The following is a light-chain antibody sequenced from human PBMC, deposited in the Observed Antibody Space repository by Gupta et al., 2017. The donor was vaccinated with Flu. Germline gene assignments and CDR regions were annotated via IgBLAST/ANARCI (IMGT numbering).Light chain of an antibody. J-gene: IGLJ1*01. Sequence: QSALTHPASVSGSPGQSITISCTGTSSDVGGYNSVSWYQHHPGKAPKLMIYDVNNWPSGVSDRFSGSKSGSTASLTXSXLQAEDXAEYYCSSYTSSTTLVFGTGTKVNVL. CDR3: SSYTSSTTLV. V-gene: IGLV2-14*01. CDR2: DVN. CDR1: SSDVGGYNS.